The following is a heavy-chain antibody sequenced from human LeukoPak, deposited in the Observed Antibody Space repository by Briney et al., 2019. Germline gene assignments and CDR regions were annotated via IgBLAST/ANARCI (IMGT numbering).Heavy chain of an antibody. CDR1: GFTFSSYA. CDR2: ISYDGSNK. Sequence: GGSLRLSCAASGFTFSSYAMRWVRQAPGKGLEWVAVISYDGSNKYYAGSVKGRFTISRDNSKNTLYLQMNSLRAEDTAVYYCARVRLGQQLVLGGFDYWGQGTLVTVSS. V-gene: IGHV3-30*01. D-gene: IGHD6-13*01. J-gene: IGHJ4*02. CDR3: ARVRLGQQLVLGGFDY.